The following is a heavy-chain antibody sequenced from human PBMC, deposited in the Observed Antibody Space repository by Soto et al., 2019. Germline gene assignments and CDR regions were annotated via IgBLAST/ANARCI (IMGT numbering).Heavy chain of an antibody. CDR2: INAGNGNT. CDR1: GYTFTSYT. CDR3: ASSYYYDSGGYSSLYSYYGMDL. D-gene: IGHD3-22*01. V-gene: IGHV1-3*01. Sequence: QVQLVQSGAEVKKPGASVKVSCKASGYTFTSYTMHWVRQAPGQRLEWMGWINAGNGNTKYSQMFQGRVTITRDTAASRAHMELSSLRSEDTAAYYCASSYYYDSGGYSSLYSYYGMDLWGQGTTVTVSS. J-gene: IGHJ6*02.